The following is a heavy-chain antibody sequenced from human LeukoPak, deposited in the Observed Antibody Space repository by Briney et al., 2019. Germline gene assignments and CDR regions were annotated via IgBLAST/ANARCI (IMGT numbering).Heavy chain of an antibody. D-gene: IGHD3-3*01. CDR1: GYSFTSYW. Sequence: PGESLKISCKGSGYSFTSYWIGWVRQMPGKGLEWMGIIYPGDFDTRYSPSFQGQVTISADKSISTAYLQWSRLKASDTAMYYCARSYYDFWSGYSPFCYWGQGTLVTVSS. V-gene: IGHV5-51*01. J-gene: IGHJ4*02. CDR2: IYPGDFDT. CDR3: ARSYYDFWSGYSPFCY.